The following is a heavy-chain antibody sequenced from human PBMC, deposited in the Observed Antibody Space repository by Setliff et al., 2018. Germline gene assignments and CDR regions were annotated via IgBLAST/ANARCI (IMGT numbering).Heavy chain of an antibody. CDR3: ARHFRSSKVQFLEYLTDYYFDS. CDR1: DVSISYISYY. J-gene: IGHJ4*02. D-gene: IGHD3-3*01. V-gene: IGHV4-39*01. Sequence: PSETLSLTCTVSDVSISYISYYWAWIRQPPGKGLEWIGSIYNSGSTYDNPSLKSRVTISVDTSNNQFSLNLRSVTAADTAIYYCARHFRSSKVQFLEYLTDYYFDSWGQGTLVTVSS. CDR2: IYNSGST.